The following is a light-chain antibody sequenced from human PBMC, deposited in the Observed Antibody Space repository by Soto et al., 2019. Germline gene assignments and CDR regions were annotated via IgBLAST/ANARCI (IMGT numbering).Light chain of an antibody. CDR3: QQYNNCWT. CDR1: QSVSSS. Sequence: EVVMTQSPATLSVSPGERVTLSCRASQSVSSSLAWYQQKPGQAPRLLIYGASTRATGIPARCSGSGSETEFTLTISSLQSEDFAVYYCQQYNNCWTFGQETKVAIK. J-gene: IGKJ1*01. V-gene: IGKV3-15*01. CDR2: GAS.